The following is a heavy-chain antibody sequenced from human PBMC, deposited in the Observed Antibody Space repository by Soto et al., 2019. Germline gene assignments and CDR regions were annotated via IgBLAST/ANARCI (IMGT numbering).Heavy chain of an antibody. CDR1: GFTFSSYG. D-gene: IGHD6-19*01. Sequence: QVQLVESGGGVVQPGRSLRLSCAASGFTFSSYGMHWVRQAPGKGLEWVAVIWYDGSNKYYADSVKGRFTISRENSKNTLYEQMNSLRAEDTAVYYCARDCAGYSSGWYQRGGFDYWGQGNLVTVSS. V-gene: IGHV3-33*01. CDR3: ARDCAGYSSGWYQRGGFDY. CDR2: IWYDGSNK. J-gene: IGHJ4*02.